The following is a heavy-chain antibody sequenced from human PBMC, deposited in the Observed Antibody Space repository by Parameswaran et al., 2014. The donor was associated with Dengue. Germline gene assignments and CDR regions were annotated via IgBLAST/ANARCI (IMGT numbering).Heavy chain of an antibody. Sequence: WIRQPPGKGLEWVSAISGSGGSTYYADSVKGRFTISRDNSKNTLYLQMNSLRAEDTAIYYCAKVTPPPTGGMDVWGQGTTVTVSS. CDR3: AKVTPPPTGGMDV. D-gene: IGHD2-8*02. CDR2: ISGSGGST. V-gene: IGHV3-23*01. J-gene: IGHJ6*02.